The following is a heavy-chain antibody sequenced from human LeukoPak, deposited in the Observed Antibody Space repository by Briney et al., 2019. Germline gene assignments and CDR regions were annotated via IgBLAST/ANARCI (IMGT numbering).Heavy chain of an antibody. CDR2: IDGDGTTT. CDR1: GFTFDDYG. Sequence: PGGSLRLSCAASGFTFDDYGMSWVRQAPGKGLVWVSRIDGDGTTTNYADSVKGRFTISRDNAKNTLYLQINSLSAEDTAVYYCYVHHYYYYMDVWGKGTTVTVSS. D-gene: IGHD3-16*01. CDR3: YVHHYYYYMDV. V-gene: IGHV3-74*01. J-gene: IGHJ6*03.